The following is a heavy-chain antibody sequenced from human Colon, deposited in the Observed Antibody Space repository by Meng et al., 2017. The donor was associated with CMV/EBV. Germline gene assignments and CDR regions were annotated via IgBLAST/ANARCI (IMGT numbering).Heavy chain of an antibody. CDR3: ARGGITMARYGLDF. CDR1: GFNFKSYS. J-gene: IGHJ6*02. V-gene: IGHV3-21*06. D-gene: IGHD3-10*01. CDR2: ISTDGKYI. Sequence: GGSLRLSCTASGFNFKSYSMNWVRQAPGKGLEWVSCISTDGKYIYYADSKKGRFNISRDDAKNSLYLEMNNLRAEDEAVYYWARGGITMARYGLDFWGQGTTVTVSS.